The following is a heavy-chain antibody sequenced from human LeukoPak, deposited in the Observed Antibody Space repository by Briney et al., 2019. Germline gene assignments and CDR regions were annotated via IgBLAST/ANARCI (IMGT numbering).Heavy chain of an antibody. V-gene: IGHV3-30*18. CDR1: GFTFSTFG. J-gene: IGHJ4*02. Sequence: GGSLRLSCAASGFTFSTFGMHWVRQAPGKGREWVAVISYDGSNKYYGDSVKGRFTISRDNSKTTLYLQMNSLRAEDTAVYYCAKKFPGTVAAGPDHWGQGTLVTVSS. CDR3: AKKFPGTVAAGPDH. D-gene: IGHD6-13*01. CDR2: ISYDGSNK.